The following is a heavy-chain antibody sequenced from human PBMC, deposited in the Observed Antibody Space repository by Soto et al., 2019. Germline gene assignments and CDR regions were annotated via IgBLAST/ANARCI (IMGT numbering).Heavy chain of an antibody. V-gene: IGHV1-8*01. CDR2: MNPNSGNT. Sequence: QVHLVQSGAEVRKPGASVKVSCKASGYTFTSYDINWVRQATGQELEWMGWMNPNSGNTAYAQKFXHRATMTRNTSISTAHMELSSLRTEDTAVYYCARERTRGFDPWGQGTLVTVSP. J-gene: IGHJ5*02. CDR1: GYTFTSYD. CDR3: ARERTRGFDP.